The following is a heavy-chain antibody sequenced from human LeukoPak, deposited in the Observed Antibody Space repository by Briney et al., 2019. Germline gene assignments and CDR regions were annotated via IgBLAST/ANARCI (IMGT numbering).Heavy chain of an antibody. CDR3: ARAVSGSLYGGFDF. CDR1: GFTFRNFA. Sequence: PGGSLRLSCAASGFTFRNFAMKWVRQAPGKGLEWVSDISGGGEHTFYADSVKGRFTISRDNAKNSLYLQMNSLRAEDTAVYYCARAVSGSLYGGFDFWGQGTLVTVSA. CDR2: ISGGGEHT. J-gene: IGHJ4*02. D-gene: IGHD1-26*01. V-gene: IGHV3-23*01.